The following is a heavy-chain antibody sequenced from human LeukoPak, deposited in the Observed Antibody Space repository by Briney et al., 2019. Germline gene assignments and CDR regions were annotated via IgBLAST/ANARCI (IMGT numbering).Heavy chain of an antibody. Sequence: PGGSLRLSCAASGFTFISYWMHWVRQAPGKGLVWVSRINEYGSSTGFADSVKGRFTISRDNAKNTLYLQMNSLRAEDTAVYYCARDAPGNTALDYWGQGTLVTVSS. CDR2: INEYGSST. V-gene: IGHV3-74*01. J-gene: IGHJ4*02. CDR3: ARDAPGNTALDY. D-gene: IGHD5-18*01. CDR1: GFTFISYW.